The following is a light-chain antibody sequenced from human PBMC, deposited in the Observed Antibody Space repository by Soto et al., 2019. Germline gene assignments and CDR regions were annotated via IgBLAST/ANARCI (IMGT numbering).Light chain of an antibody. J-gene: IGLJ1*01. CDR1: SSNIGSNT. CDR3: AAWDDSLNGYYV. Sequence: QLVLTQPPSASGTPRQRVTISCSGSSSNIGSNTVNWYQQLPGTAPKLLIYSNNQRPSGVPDRFSGSKSGTSASLAISGLQSEDEADYYCAAWDDSLNGYYVFGTGTKLTVL. CDR2: SNN. V-gene: IGLV1-44*01.